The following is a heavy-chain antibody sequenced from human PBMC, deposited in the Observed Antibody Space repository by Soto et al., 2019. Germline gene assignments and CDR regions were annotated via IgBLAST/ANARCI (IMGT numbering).Heavy chain of an antibody. Sequence: GGSLRLSCTASGFTFNNYDMHWVRQATGKGLEWLSGIGAAGDTYYPGAVNGRFTISRDNARNSLYLQMNSLSAADTAVYYCVRGVLGPGDYYYGLDVWGQGTTVTVSS. J-gene: IGHJ6*02. CDR2: IGAAGDT. D-gene: IGHD2-8*02. CDR1: GFTFNNYD. V-gene: IGHV3-13*01. CDR3: VRGVLGPGDYYYGLDV.